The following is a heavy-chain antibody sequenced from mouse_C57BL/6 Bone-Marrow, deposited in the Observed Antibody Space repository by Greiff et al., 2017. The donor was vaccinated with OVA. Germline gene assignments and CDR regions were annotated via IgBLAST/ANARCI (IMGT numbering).Heavy chain of an antibody. CDR2: ISNGGGST. V-gene: IGHV5-12*01. CDR1: GFTFSDYY. Sequence: EVKVVESGGGLVQPGGSLKLSCAASGFTFSDYYMYWVRQTPEKRLEWVAYISNGGGSTYYPDTVKGRFTISRDNAKNTLYLQMSRLKSEDTAMYYCARHGASTGFDYWGQGTTLTVSS. CDR3: ARHGASTGFDY. D-gene: IGHD4-1*02. J-gene: IGHJ2*01.